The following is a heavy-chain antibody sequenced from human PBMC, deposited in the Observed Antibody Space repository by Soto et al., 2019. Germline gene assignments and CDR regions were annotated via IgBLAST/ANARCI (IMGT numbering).Heavy chain of an antibody. CDR2: ISSSSSYI. Sequence: PGGSLRLSCAASGFLFSDYSMSWVRQAPGKGLEWVSSISSSSSYIYYADSVKGRFTISRDNAKNSLYLQMNSLRAEDTAVYYCARDTSSSWYGWHYFDYWGQGTLVTVSS. D-gene: IGHD6-13*01. J-gene: IGHJ4*02. V-gene: IGHV3-21*01. CDR3: ARDTSSSWYGWHYFDY. CDR1: GFLFSDYS.